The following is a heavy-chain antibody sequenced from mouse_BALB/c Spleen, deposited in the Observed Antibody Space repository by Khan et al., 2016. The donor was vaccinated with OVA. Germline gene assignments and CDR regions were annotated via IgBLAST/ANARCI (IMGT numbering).Heavy chain of an antibody. Sequence: EVKLEESGAELVKPGASVKLSCSASGFNIKDTYMHWVKQRPEQGLDWIGRIDPANGNTKYDPKFQGKATLTADTSSNTAYLQVSSLTSEDTAVYYCARDYWEVFAYWGQGTLVTVSA. V-gene: IGHV14-3*02. D-gene: IGHD4-1*01. CDR1: GFNIKDTY. CDR3: ARDYWEVFAY. J-gene: IGHJ3*01. CDR2: IDPANGNT.